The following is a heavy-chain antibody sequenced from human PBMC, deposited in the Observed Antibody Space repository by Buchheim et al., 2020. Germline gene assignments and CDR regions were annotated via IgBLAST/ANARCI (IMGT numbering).Heavy chain of an antibody. CDR3: AKWESNSGWYYFDY. J-gene: IGHJ4*02. Sequence: EVQLVESGGGLVQPGGSLRLSCAASGFIFSNYWMGWVRQAPGKGLEWAASIRGDGSVKYYVDSLKGRCTISRDNAQNSLYLQVNSVRAEDTALYYCAKWESNSGWYYFDYWGQGAL. D-gene: IGHD6-19*01. CDR1: GFIFSNYW. V-gene: IGHV3-7*01. CDR2: IRGDGSVK.